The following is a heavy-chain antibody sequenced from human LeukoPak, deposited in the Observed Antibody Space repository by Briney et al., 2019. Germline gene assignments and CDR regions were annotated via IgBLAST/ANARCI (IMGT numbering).Heavy chain of an antibody. CDR1: EFTFSAHW. J-gene: IGHJ5*02. V-gene: IGHV3-74*01. CDR2: IDNDGTNT. Sequence: PGGSLRLSCAASEFTFSAHWMHWVRQVPGKGLVYIAYIDNDGTNTNYADSVKGRFTISRDNAKNTLYLQMNSLRVEDTVVYYCVRDRPHNCFDPWGQGTLVTVSS. D-gene: IGHD6-6*01. CDR3: VRDRPHNCFDP.